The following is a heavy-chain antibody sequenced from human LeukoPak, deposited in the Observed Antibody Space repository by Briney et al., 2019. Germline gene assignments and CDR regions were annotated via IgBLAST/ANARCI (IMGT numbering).Heavy chain of an antibody. CDR1: GFTFSSYW. V-gene: IGHV3-7*03. CDR3: ATGLGGSYVDYYGMDV. Sequence: GGSLRLSCAASGFTFSSYWMSWVRQAPGKGLGWVANIKQDGSEKYYVDSVKGRFTISRDNAKNSLYLQMNSLRAEDTAVYYCATGLGGSYVDYYGMDVWGQGTTVTVSS. D-gene: IGHD1-26*01. J-gene: IGHJ6*02. CDR2: IKQDGSEK.